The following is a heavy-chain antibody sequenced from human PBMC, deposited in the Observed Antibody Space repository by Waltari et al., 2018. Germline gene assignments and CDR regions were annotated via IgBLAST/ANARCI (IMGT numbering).Heavy chain of an antibody. J-gene: IGHJ6*02. CDR2: ISYNEVNK. CDR1: AFTFRSFA. Sequence: QMQLVESGGGVVQPGRSLRLSCEASAFTFRSFAMHWVRQAPGRGLEWGAVISYNEVNKYYVDSVKGRFTISRDNSKNRLFLQMNSLSADDTAVYYCARDDCDRTRCHGMDVWGQGTTVTVSS. V-gene: IGHV3-30*04. CDR3: ARDDCDRTRCHGMDV. D-gene: IGHD2-2*01.